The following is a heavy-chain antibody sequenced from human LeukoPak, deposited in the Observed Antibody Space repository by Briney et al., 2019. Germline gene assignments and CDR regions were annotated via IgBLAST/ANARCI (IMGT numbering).Heavy chain of an antibody. J-gene: IGHJ4*02. V-gene: IGHV3-30*02. CDR2: IRYDAISK. Sequence: PGGSLRLSCAASGFTFRSYGMHWVRQAPGKGLEWVAFIRYDAISKYYGDSVKGRFTISRDNSKNTLYLQMKSLRPEDTAVYYCAKGIAISLDYYFDFWGQGTLVTVSS. CDR1: GFTFRSYG. D-gene: IGHD1-1*01. CDR3: AKGIAISLDYYFDF.